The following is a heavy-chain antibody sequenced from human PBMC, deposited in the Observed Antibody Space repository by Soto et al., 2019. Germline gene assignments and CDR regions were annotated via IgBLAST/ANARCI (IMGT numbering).Heavy chain of an antibody. J-gene: IGHJ5*02. D-gene: IGHD1-26*01. Sequence: PSETLSLTCTVSGGSIKSDDYYWDWLRQPPGRGLEWIGTIFYSGNTYYNPSLKRQVTMSVDTSKNQFSLKLRSVTAADTAVYYCARHLTELGATVTWFEPWGQGTLVTVSS. CDR2: IFYSGNT. CDR1: GGSIKSDDYY. CDR3: ARHLTELGATVTWFEP. V-gene: IGHV4-39*01.